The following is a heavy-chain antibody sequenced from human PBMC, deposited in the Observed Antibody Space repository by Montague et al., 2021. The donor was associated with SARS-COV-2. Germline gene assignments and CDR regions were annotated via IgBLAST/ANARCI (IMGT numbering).Heavy chain of an antibody. Sequence: TLSLTCTVSGGSINSGGYYWTWIRQHPGKGLEWIGYIYYSGTAYYNPSLKSRVTISVDTSKNQFSLKLSSVTAADTAVYYCARASGYFDWLFHSDYYYDGMDVWGQGTTVTVSS. D-gene: IGHD3-9*01. J-gene: IGHJ6*02. CDR3: ARASGYFDWLFHSDYYYDGMDV. V-gene: IGHV4-31*03. CDR2: IYYSGTA. CDR1: GGSINSGGYY.